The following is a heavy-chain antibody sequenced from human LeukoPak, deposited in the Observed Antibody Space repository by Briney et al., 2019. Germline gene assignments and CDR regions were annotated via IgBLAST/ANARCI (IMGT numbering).Heavy chain of an antibody. J-gene: IGHJ4*02. CDR1: GFTFRTYS. CDR2: ISATSTYI. CDR3: ARADLGHYFDY. D-gene: IGHD7-27*01. V-gene: IGHV3-21*01. Sequence: GGSLRLSCAASGFTFRTYSMNWVRQPPGKGLEWVSSISATSTYIYYAESVKGRFTISRDNAKNSLYLQMNSLRAEDTAVYYCARADLGHYFDYWGQGTLVTVSS.